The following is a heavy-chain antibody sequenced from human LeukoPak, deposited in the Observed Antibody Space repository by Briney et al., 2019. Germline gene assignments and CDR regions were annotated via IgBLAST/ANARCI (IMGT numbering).Heavy chain of an antibody. V-gene: IGHV3-74*01. J-gene: IGHJ4*02. Sequence: GGSLRLSCAASGFTFSSYWMHWVRQAPGKGLVWVSRINSDGSSTSYADSVKGRFTISRDNAKNALYLQMNSLRAEDTAVYYCARVYYDFWSGYPGFGSKYYFDYWGQGTLVIVSS. CDR3: ARVYYDFWSGYPGFGSKYYFDY. CDR1: GFTFSSYW. D-gene: IGHD3-3*01. CDR2: INSDGSST.